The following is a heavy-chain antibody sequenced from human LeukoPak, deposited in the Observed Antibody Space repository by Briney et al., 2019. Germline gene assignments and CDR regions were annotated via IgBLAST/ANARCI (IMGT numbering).Heavy chain of an antibody. CDR1: GYTFTSYG. Sequence: ASVKVSCKASGYTFTSYGISWVRQAPGQGLEWMGWISAYNGNTNYAQKLQGRVTMTTDTSTSTAYMELRSLRSDDTAMYYCARRCSYSGSYYGGAFDIWGQGTMVTVSS. V-gene: IGHV1-18*01. CDR2: ISAYNGNT. J-gene: IGHJ3*02. D-gene: IGHD1-26*01. CDR3: ARRCSYSGSYYGGAFDI.